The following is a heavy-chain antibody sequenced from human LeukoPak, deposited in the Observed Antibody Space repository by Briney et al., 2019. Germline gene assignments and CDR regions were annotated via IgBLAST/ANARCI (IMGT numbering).Heavy chain of an antibody. Sequence: SETLSLTCTVSGGSISYGNYYWSWIRQPAGKGLEWIGRFYTSGSTTYNPSLKSRVTISVDTSKNQLSLKLSSVTAADTAIYYCAEDSSGYYSSFQHWGQGTQVTVSS. J-gene: IGHJ1*01. CDR2: FYTSGST. V-gene: IGHV4-61*02. D-gene: IGHD3-22*01. CDR1: GGSISYGNYY. CDR3: AEDSSGYYSSFQH.